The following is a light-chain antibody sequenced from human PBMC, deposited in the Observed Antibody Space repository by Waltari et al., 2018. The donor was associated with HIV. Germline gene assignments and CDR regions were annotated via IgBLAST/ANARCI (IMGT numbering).Light chain of an antibody. CDR1: QSISSY. CDR2: AAS. CDR3: QQSYSTLFT. J-gene: IGKJ3*01. Sequence: DIQMTQSPSSLSASVGDRVTITCRTSQSISSYLNWYQQKPGKAPKVLIYAASNLQSGVPSRFSGSGSGTDFALTISSLQPEDFATYYCQQSYSTLFTFGPGTKVDIK. V-gene: IGKV1-39*01.